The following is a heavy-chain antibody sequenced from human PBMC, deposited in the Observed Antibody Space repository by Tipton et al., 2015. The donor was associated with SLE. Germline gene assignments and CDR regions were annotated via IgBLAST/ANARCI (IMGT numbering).Heavy chain of an antibody. CDR1: GFSFSNNG. CDR2: IWYDGSNK. D-gene: IGHD6-13*01. J-gene: IGHJ4*02. Sequence: SLRLSCVASGFSFSNNGMHWVCQAPGKGLEWVAVIWYDGSNKYYADSVKGRFTISRDNSKNTLYLQMNSLRAEDTAVYYCATRQQQGEEFWGQGTLVTVSS. CDR3: ATRQQQGEEF. V-gene: IGHV3-33*08.